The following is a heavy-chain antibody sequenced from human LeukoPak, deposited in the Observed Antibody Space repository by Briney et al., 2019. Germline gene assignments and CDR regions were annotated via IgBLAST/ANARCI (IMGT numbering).Heavy chain of an antibody. V-gene: IGHV1-18*01. Sequence: GASVKVSCKASGYTFTSYGISWVRQAPGQGLEWMGWISAYNGNTNYAQKLQGRVTMTTDTSTSTAYMELRSLRSDDTAVYYCARDRYSSSWYDFDYWGQGTLVTVSS. CDR3: ARDRYSSSWYDFDY. CDR2: ISAYNGNT. CDR1: GYTFTSYG. J-gene: IGHJ4*02. D-gene: IGHD6-13*01.